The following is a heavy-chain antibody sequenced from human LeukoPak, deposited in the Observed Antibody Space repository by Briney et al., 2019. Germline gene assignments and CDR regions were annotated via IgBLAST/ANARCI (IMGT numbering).Heavy chain of an antibody. V-gene: IGHV1-2*04. CDR3: ARVASRLMGEMATIMGAFDI. CDR1: GYTFTGYY. Sequence: ASVKVSCKASGYTFTGYYMHWVRQAPGQGLEWMGWINPNSGGTNYAQKFQGWVTMTRDTSISTAYMELSRLRSDDTAVYYCARVASRLMGEMATIMGAFDIWGQGTTVTVSS. J-gene: IGHJ3*02. D-gene: IGHD5-24*01. CDR2: INPNSGGT.